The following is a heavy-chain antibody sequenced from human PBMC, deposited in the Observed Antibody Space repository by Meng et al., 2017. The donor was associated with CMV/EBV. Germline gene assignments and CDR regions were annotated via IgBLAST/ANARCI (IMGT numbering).Heavy chain of an antibody. D-gene: IGHD2-2*01. J-gene: IGHJ4*02. CDR1: GGSISSSSYY. CDR2: IYHSGST. Sequence: SETLSLTCTVSGGSISSSSYYWGWIRQPPGKGLEWIGSIYHSGSTYYNPSLKSRVTISVDTSKNQFSLKLSSVTAADTAVYYCARDGINIVVVPAAMISYYFDYWGQGTLVTVSS. V-gene: IGHV4-39*07. CDR3: ARDGINIVVVPAAMISYYFDY.